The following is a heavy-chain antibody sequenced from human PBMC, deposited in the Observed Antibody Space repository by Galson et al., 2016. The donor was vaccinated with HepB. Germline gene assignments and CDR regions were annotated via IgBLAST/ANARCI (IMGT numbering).Heavy chain of an antibody. D-gene: IGHD3-22*01. Sequence: SLRLPCAASGFTFSTYPMHWVRPAPGTGLEWVAIISYDGSNKYYADSGKGRFAISRDHSKNSLYLQMNSLRAEDTALYYCARGPYDSSGYGSTTTYYYYGLDVWGQGTTVTVSS. V-gene: IGHV3-30*09. CDR1: GFTFSTYP. CDR2: ISYDGSNK. J-gene: IGHJ6*02. CDR3: ARGPYDSSGYGSTTTYYYYGLDV.